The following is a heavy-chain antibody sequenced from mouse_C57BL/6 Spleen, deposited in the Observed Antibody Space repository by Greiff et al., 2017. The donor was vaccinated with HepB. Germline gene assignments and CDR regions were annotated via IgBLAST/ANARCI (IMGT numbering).Heavy chain of an antibody. CDR2: IYPRSGNT. Sequence: QVQLKESGAELARPGASVKLSCKASGYTFTSYGISWVKQSTGQGLEWIGEIYPRSGNTYYNEKFKGKATLTADKSSSTAYMELRSLTSEDSAVYFCASGEDSSGYVGFDVWGTGTTVTVSS. CDR1: GYTFTSYG. CDR3: ASGEDSSGYVGFDV. J-gene: IGHJ1*03. D-gene: IGHD3-2*02. V-gene: IGHV1-81*01.